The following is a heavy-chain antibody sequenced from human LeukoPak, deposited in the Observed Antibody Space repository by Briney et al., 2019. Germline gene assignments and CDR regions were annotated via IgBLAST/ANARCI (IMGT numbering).Heavy chain of an antibody. Sequence: ASVKVSCKASGYTFTSYGISWVRQAPGQGLEWMGWISAYNGNTNSAQKLQGRVTMTTDASTSTAFMELRSLRSDDAAVYYCARSEYANFDYWGQGTLVTVSS. V-gene: IGHV1-18*01. CDR3: ARSEYANFDY. J-gene: IGHJ4*02. CDR1: GYTFTSYG. CDR2: ISAYNGNT. D-gene: IGHD2-2*01.